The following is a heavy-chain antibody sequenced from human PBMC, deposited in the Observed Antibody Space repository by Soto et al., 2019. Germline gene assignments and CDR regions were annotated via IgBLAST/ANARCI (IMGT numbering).Heavy chain of an antibody. J-gene: IGHJ4*02. Sequence: EVQLVESGGGLVQPGGSLRLSCAASRFTLSSSWMSWVRQAPGKGLEWVANINEDGSRKYYVDSVEGRFTISRDNAQNALYLQMSSLRVEDTDVYYCARGHRWGQGTLVTVSS. CDR3: ARGHR. CDR2: INEDGSRK. V-gene: IGHV3-7*01. CDR1: RFTLSSSW.